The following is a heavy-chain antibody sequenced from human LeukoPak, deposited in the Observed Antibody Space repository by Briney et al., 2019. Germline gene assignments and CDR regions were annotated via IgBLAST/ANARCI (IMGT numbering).Heavy chain of an antibody. J-gene: IGHJ4*02. CDR3: ARLTGYSSGSGYFDY. CDR2: INHSGST. CDR1: GGSFSGYY. V-gene: IGHV4-34*01. Sequence: SETLSLTCAVYGGSFSGYYWSWIRQPPGKGLEWIGEINHSGSTNYNPSLKSRVTISVDTSKNQFSLKLSSVTAADTAVYYCARLTGYSSGSGYFDYWGQGTLVTVSS. D-gene: IGHD6-19*01.